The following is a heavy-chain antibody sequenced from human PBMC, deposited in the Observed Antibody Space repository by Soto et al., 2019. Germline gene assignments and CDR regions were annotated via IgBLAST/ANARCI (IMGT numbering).Heavy chain of an antibody. CDR3: AKDAEGVWSYFKY. J-gene: IGHJ4*01. V-gene: IGHV3-48*01. D-gene: IGHD6-19*01. CDR1: GFTFSSYA. CDR2: IGSSSSTI. Sequence: PGGSLRLSCASSGFTFSSYAMSWVRPPPGKGLEWLSYIGSSSSTIYYADSVKGRFTISRDNAKNSLYLQMISLRAEDTAVYYCAKDAEGVWSYFKYWGHGTLVTVSS.